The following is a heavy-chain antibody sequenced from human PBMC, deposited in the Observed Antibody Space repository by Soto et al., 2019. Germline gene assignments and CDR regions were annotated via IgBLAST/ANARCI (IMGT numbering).Heavy chain of an antibody. CDR1: SYTFSIYG. V-gene: IGHV1-18*01. D-gene: IGHD3-3*01. Sequence: QVQLVQSGAEVKEPGASVKVSCKTSSYTFSIYGVSWVRQAPGQGLEYMGWISGYNGNTNYAQKFEGRIAMTTDKSTSTAYMELKSPRSDDSAVYYCARDDFWSGLPSDYWGQGTLITVSS. J-gene: IGHJ4*01. CDR3: ARDDFWSGLPSDY. CDR2: ISGYNGNT.